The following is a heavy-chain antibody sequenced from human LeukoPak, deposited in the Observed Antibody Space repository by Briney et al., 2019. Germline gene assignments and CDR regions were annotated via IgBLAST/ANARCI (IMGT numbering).Heavy chain of an antibody. CDR2: ISSSGSTI. J-gene: IGHJ6*03. CDR3: ARARPNYYYYYMDV. CDR1: GFTFSDYY. V-gene: IGHV3-11*01. Sequence: GSLRLSCAASGFTFSDYYMSWIRQAPGKGLEWVSYISSSGSTIYYADSVKGRFTISRDNAKNSLYLQMNSLRAEDTAVYYCARARPNYYYYYMDVWGKGTTVTVSS.